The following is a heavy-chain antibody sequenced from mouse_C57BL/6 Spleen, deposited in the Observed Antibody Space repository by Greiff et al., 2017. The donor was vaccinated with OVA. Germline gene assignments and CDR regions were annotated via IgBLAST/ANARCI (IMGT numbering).Heavy chain of an antibody. Sequence: QVHVKQPGAELVRPGSSVKLSCKASGYTFTSYWMHWVKQRPIQGLEWIGNIDPSDSETHYNQKFKDKATLTVDKSSSTAYMQLSSLTSEDSAVYYCARKDRAWFAYWGQGTLVTVSA. CDR2: IDPSDSET. D-gene: IGHD2-14*01. CDR3: ARKDRAWFAY. CDR1: GYTFTSYW. V-gene: IGHV1-52*01. J-gene: IGHJ3*01.